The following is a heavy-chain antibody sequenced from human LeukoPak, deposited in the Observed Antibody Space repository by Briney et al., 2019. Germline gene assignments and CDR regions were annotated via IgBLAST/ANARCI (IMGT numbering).Heavy chain of an antibody. Sequence: GGSLRLSCAASGFTVSSNYMSWNRLAPGKGLEWVSYISSSGSTIYYADSVKGRFTISRDNAKNSLYLQMNSLRAEDTAVYYCARGDLTGTMVRGPRHYYYGMDVWGQGTTVTVSS. CDR3: ARGDLTGTMVRGPRHYYYGMDV. D-gene: IGHD3-10*01. CDR1: GFTVSSNY. V-gene: IGHV3-11*01. J-gene: IGHJ6*02. CDR2: ISSSGSTI.